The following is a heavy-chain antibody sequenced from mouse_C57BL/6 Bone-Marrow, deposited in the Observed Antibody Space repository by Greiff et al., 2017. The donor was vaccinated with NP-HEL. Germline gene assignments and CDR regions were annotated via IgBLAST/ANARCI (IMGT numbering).Heavy chain of an antibody. CDR3: ARGNYSNYEDFDV. CDR1: GYTFTSYW. D-gene: IGHD2-5*01. Sequence: VQLQQPGAELVKPGASVKLSCKASGYTFTSYWMHWVKQRPGQGLEWIGMIHPNSGSTNYNEKFKSKATLTVDKSSSTAYMQLSSLTSEDSAVYYCARGNYSNYEDFDVWGTGTTVTVSS. V-gene: IGHV1-64*01. J-gene: IGHJ1*03. CDR2: IHPNSGST.